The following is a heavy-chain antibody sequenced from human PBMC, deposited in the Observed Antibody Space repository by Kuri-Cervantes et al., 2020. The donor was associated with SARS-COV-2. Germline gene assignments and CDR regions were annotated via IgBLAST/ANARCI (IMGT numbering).Heavy chain of an antibody. CDR2: IRSKAYGGTT. V-gene: IGHV3-49*04. CDR3: ATKPPGVNDAFDI. CDR1: GFTFSSYA. D-gene: IGHD1-14*01. J-gene: IGHJ3*02. Sequence: GESLKISCAASGFTFSSYAMSWVRQAPGKGLEWVGFIRSKAYGGTTEYAASVKGRFTISRDDSKSIAYLQMNSLRAEDTAVYYCATKPPGVNDAFDIWGQGTMVTVSS.